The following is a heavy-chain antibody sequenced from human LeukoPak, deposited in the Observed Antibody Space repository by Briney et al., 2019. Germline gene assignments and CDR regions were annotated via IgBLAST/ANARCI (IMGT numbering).Heavy chain of an antibody. D-gene: IGHD3-10*01. J-gene: IGHJ4*02. CDR1: GGSISSGTYY. CDR2: ISTSGCT. V-gene: IGHV4-61*02. CDR3: ARDSSMLRGPLVIYYFDF. Sequence: SETLSLTCTVSGGSISSGTYYWSWIRQSAGKGLEWIGRISTSGCTNYNPSLKSRVTISIDTSKNQFSLKLSSVTAADTAVYYCARDSSMLRGPLVIYYFDFWGQGTLVTVSS.